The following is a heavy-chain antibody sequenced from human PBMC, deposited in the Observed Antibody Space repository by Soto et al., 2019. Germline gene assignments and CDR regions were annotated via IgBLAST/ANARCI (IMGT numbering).Heavy chain of an antibody. J-gene: IGHJ4*02. Sequence: QVQMVQSGAEVKKPGASVKVSCKASGYPFSNHGITWVRQVPGQGLEWMGWISTFNGNTNYAQKFQGRVTMTTDTSTNTADMELRSLDSDDTAVYYCARLPGYSSGWFDFWGQGTLVTVSS. D-gene: IGHD6-19*01. CDR1: GYPFSNHG. CDR3: ARLPGYSSGWFDF. V-gene: IGHV1-18*04. CDR2: ISTFNGNT.